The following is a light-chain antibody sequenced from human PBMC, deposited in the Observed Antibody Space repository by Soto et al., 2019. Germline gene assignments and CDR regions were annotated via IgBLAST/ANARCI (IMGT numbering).Light chain of an antibody. V-gene: IGKV1-5*03. J-gene: IGKJ1*01. Sequence: DIPMTKCLATLSASAGDRVTITCRASQSISSWVAWYQQKPGKAPKLLIYKASTLKSGVPSRFSGSGSGTEFTLTISSLQPDDFATYYCQQYNSYSEAFGHGTKADIK. CDR1: QSISSW. CDR2: KAS. CDR3: QQYNSYSEA.